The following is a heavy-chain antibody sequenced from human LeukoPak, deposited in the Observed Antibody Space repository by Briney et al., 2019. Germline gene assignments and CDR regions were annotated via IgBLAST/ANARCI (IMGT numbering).Heavy chain of an antibody. V-gene: IGHV3-64D*06. J-gene: IGHJ3*02. CDR1: GFTFSTFP. CDR2: ISRNGDTT. Sequence: QRGGSLRLSCSASGFTFSTFPMHWVRRAPGKGLEYFSAISRNGDTTYYADSVKGRFTISRDNSKNTLYLQMSSLRPEDTAVYYCVKALTDDAFDIWGQGTMVIVSS. CDR3: VKALTDDAFDI.